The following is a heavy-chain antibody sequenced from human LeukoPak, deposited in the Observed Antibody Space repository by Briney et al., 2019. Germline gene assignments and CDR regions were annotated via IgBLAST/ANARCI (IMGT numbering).Heavy chain of an antibody. V-gene: IGHV5-51*01. CDR2: IYPGDSDT. D-gene: IGHD1-26*01. CDR1: GYSFTSYW. Sequence: GASLKISCKGSGYSFTSYWIGWVRPLPGKGLEWMGIIYPGDSDTRYSPSFQGQVTISADKSISTAYLQWSSLKASDTAMYYCARLRLGANDAFDIWGQGTMVTVSS. CDR3: ARLRLGANDAFDI. J-gene: IGHJ3*02.